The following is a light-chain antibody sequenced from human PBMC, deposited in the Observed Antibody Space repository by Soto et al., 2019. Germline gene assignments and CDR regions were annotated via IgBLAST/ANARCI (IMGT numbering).Light chain of an antibody. CDR3: AAWDDSLSGPGV. V-gene: IGLV1-47*01. CDR2: KNN. J-gene: IGLJ7*01. Sequence: QSVLTQPPSASGTPGQRVTISCSGSSSNIGNFYVYWYQQLPGTAPKLLIYKNNQRPLGVLDRFSGSKSGTSASLAISGLRSEDEADYYCAAWDDSLSGPGVFGGGTQLTVL. CDR1: SSNIGNFY.